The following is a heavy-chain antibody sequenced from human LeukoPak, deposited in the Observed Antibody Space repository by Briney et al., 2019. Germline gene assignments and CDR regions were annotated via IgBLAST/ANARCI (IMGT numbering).Heavy chain of an antibody. CDR2: VNAGNGNT. CDR3: ARDSHGIAAVPDY. V-gene: IGHV1-3*01. Sequence: ASVKDSCKASGYIFTNYVIHWVRQAPGQRLEWMGWVNAGNGNTKYSQKFQGRVTITRDTSASTAYMELSSLRSEDTAVYYCARDSHGIAAVPDYWGQGTLVTVSS. D-gene: IGHD6-13*01. CDR1: GYIFTNYV. J-gene: IGHJ4*02.